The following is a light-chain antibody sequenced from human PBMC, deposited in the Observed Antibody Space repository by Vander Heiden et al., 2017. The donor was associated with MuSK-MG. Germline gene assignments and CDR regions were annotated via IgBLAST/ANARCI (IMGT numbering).Light chain of an antibody. CDR3: MQALQTRLT. J-gene: IGKJ3*01. V-gene: IGKV2-28*01. CDR2: LGS. CDR1: QSLLHSNGYNY. Sequence: EIVMTQSPLSLPVTPGEPASISCRSSQSLLHSNGYNYLDWYLQKPGQSPQLLIYLGSNRASGVPDRFSGSGSGTDFTLKISRVEAEDVRVYYCMQALQTRLTFG.